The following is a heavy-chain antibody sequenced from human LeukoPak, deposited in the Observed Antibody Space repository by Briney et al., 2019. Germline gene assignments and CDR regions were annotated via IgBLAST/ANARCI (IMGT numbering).Heavy chain of an antibody. CDR3: AKDRSGGLQQLDY. CDR2: ISGSGGIT. CDR1: GLTFSTYN. V-gene: IGHV3-23*01. D-gene: IGHD6-13*01. J-gene: IGHJ4*02. Sequence: GGSLRLSCAASGLTFSTYNMNWVRQAPGKGLEWVSGISGSGGITYYTDSVKGRFTISRDNSKNTLYLQMNSLRDEDTAVYYCAKDRSGGLQQLDYWGQGTLVTVSS.